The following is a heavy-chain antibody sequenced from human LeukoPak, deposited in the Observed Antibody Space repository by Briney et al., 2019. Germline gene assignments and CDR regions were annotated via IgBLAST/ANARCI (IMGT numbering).Heavy chain of an antibody. J-gene: IGHJ4*02. D-gene: IGHD4-17*01. Sequence: GASVKVSCKTSGFTFADYYFHWVRQAPGQGLEWMGWINPFNDARNYAQKFQGRVTMTGDTSISTAFMEVNTLRSDDTAVYYCARTPIGDRPYYFDSWGQGTLVTVSS. CDR2: INPFNDAR. V-gene: IGHV1-2*02. CDR3: ARTPIGDRPYYFDS. CDR1: GFTFADYY.